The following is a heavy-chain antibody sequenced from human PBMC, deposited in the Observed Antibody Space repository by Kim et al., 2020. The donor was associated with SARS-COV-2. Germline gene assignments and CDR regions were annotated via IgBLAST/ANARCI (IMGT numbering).Heavy chain of an antibody. CDR2: INPNSGAI. V-gene: IGHV1-2*02. CDR1: GYIFTGHF. CDR3: PRDGFSGAAFDS. Sequence: ASVKVSCKASGYIFTGHFMHWVRQAPGQGLEWMGWINPNSGAINYAQKFQGRVTMTRDTSISTAYMELSRLTSDDTAVYYCPRDGFSGAAFDSWGQGTLVTVSS. D-gene: IGHD3-10*01. J-gene: IGHJ5*01.